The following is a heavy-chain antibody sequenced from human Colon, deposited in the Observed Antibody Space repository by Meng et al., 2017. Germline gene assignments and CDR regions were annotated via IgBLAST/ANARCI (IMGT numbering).Heavy chain of an antibody. CDR1: GYSFTSYW. V-gene: IGHV5-51*01. CDR3: ARRAYRTIAVAGGGNWFDP. Sequence: GESLKISCKGSGYSFTSYWIGWVRQMPGKGLEWMGIIYPGDSDTRYSPSFQGQVTISADKSISTAYLQWSSLKASDTAMYYCARRAYRTIAVAGGGNWFDPWGQGNRVPVCS. CDR2: IYPGDSDT. J-gene: IGHJ5*02. D-gene: IGHD6-19*01.